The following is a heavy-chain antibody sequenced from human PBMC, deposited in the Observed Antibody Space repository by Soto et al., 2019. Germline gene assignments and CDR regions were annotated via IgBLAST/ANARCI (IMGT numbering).Heavy chain of an antibody. CDR2: ISGSGTNI. D-gene: IGHD5-18*01. CDR1: GFTFSNYG. Sequence: DVQLVESGGGLVQPGGSLRLSCAASGFTFSNYGMSWVRQAPGKGLEWVSHISGSGTNIYYAGSVKGRFTVSRDIAKNSRFLQMKSLRDEDTAVYYCARCRYSYGYDFDSWGQGTLVTVSS. J-gene: IGHJ4*02. V-gene: IGHV3-48*02. CDR3: ARCRYSYGYDFDS.